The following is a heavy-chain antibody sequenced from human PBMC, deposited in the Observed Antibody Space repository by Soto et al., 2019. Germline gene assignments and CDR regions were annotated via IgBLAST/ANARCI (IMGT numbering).Heavy chain of an antibody. CDR2: ISYDGSNK. J-gene: IGHJ4*02. D-gene: IGHD5-18*01. CDR3: ALPRGYSYGYFHY. Sequence: PGGSLRSTCADSGCTFSSYSMNWVRQAPGKGLEWVAVISYDGSNKYYADSVKGRFTISRDNSKNTLYLQMNSLRAEDTAVYYCALPRGYSYGYFHYWGQGTLVTVSA. V-gene: IGHV3-30*03. CDR1: GCTFSSYS.